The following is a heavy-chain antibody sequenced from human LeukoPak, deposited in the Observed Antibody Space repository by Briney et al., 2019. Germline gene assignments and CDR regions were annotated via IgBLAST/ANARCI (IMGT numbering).Heavy chain of an antibody. CDR3: ARDYLAVAGSDY. Sequence: SETLSLTCTVSGGSISSSSYYWGWIRQPPGKGLEWIGSIYYSGSTYYNPSLKSRVTISVDTSKNQFSLKLSSVTAADTAVYYCARDYLAVAGSDYWGQGTLVTVSS. CDR2: IYYSGST. J-gene: IGHJ4*02. CDR1: GGSISSSSYY. D-gene: IGHD6-19*01. V-gene: IGHV4-39*07.